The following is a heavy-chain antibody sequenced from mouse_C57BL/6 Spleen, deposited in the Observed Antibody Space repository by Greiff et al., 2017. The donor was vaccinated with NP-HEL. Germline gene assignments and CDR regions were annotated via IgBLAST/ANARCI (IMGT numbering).Heavy chain of an antibody. D-gene: IGHD2-4*01. CDR2: IYPGDGDT. CDR1: GYAFSSSW. Sequence: QVQLQQSGPELVKPGASVKISCKASGYAFSSSWMNWVKQRPGKGLEWIGRIYPGDGDTNYNGKFKGKAILTADKSSSTAYMQLSSLTSEDSAVYFCARSSYYDYDGYYFDYWGQGTTLTVSS. CDR3: ARSSYYDYDGYYFDY. J-gene: IGHJ2*01. V-gene: IGHV1-82*01.